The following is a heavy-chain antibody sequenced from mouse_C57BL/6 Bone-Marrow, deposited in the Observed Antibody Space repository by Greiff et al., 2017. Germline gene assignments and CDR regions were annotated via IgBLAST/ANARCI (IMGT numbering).Heavy chain of an antibody. J-gene: IGHJ1*03. CDR3: ARLEFAGSSGDWYFDV. V-gene: IGHV1-85*01. CDR2: IYPSDGST. Sequence: QVQLQQSGPELVKPGASVKLSCKASGYTFTSYDINWVKQRPGQGLEWIGWIYPSDGSTKYNEKFKGKATLTVDTSSSTAYMEVHSLTSETSAIYVCARLEFAGSSGDWYFDVWGRGTTVTVSA. CDR1: GYTFTSYD. D-gene: IGHD1-1*01.